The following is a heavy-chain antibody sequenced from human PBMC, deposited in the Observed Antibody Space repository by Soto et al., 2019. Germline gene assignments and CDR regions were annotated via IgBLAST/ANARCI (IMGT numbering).Heavy chain of an antibody. D-gene: IGHD3-22*01. Sequence: EVQLVESGGGLVKPGGSLRLSCAASGFTFSSYSMNWVRQAPGKGLEWVSSISSSSSYIYYADSVKGRFTISRDNAKNSLKLQMNSLRAEETAVYYCARDGSDYYDIYYYYGMDVWGQGTTVTVSS. J-gene: IGHJ6*02. CDR2: ISSSSSYI. CDR3: ARDGSDYYDIYYYYGMDV. V-gene: IGHV3-21*01. CDR1: GFTFSSYS.